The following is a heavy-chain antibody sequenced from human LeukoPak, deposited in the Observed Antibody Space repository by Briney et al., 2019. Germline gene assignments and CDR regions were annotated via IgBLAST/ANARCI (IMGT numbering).Heavy chain of an antibody. CDR1: GGSFSGYY. Sequence: SETLSLTCAVYGGSFSGYYWSWIRQPPGKGLEWIGYIYYSGSTYYNPSLKSRVTISVDTSKNQFSLKLSSVTAADTAVYYCARWYYDFWSGYFDYWGQGTLVTVSS. CDR3: ARWYYDFWSGYFDY. J-gene: IGHJ4*02. D-gene: IGHD3-3*01. CDR2: IYYSGST. V-gene: IGHV4-34*09.